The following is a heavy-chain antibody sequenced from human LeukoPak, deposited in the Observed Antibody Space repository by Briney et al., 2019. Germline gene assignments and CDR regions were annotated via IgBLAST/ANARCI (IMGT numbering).Heavy chain of an antibody. CDR2: IIPIFGTA. V-gene: IGHV1-69*13. CDR1: GGTFSSYA. D-gene: IGHD2-2*01. J-gene: IGHJ6*03. CDR3: ARGTSVPAAMGSYYYYYYMDV. Sequence: SVKVSCKASGGTFSSYAISWVRQAPGQGLEWMGGIIPIFGTANYAQKFQGRVTITADESTSTAYMELSSLRSEDTAVYYCARGTSVPAAMGSYYYYYYMDVWGKGTTVTISS.